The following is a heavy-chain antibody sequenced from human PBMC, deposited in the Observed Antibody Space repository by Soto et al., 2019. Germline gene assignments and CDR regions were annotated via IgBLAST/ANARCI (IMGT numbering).Heavy chain of an antibody. D-gene: IGHD4-17*01. V-gene: IGHV4-30-2*01. Sequence: QLQLQESGSGLVKPSQTLSLTCAVSGGSISSGGYSWSWIRQPPGKGLEWIGYIYHSGSTYYNPSLKGRVTISVDRSKTQFSLQLSSVPAADTAVYYCASGLVTTLHYWGQGTLVTVSS. CDR1: GGSISSGGYS. CDR3: ASGLVTTLHY. J-gene: IGHJ4*02. CDR2: IYHSGST.